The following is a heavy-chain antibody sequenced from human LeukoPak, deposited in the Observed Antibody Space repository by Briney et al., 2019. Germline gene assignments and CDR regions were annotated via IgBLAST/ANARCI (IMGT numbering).Heavy chain of an antibody. D-gene: IGHD3-22*01. V-gene: IGHV3-74*01. CDR1: GFTLSSSW. J-gene: IGHJ4*02. Sequence: PGGSLRLSCEASGFTLSSSWMHWVRQTPAKGLVWVSRITSDGTDTKYADSVKGRFTISRGDAKNTLYLQMNSLRVEDTALYYCARERFHYDVWGQGTLVTVSS. CDR2: ITSDGTDT. CDR3: ARERFHYDV.